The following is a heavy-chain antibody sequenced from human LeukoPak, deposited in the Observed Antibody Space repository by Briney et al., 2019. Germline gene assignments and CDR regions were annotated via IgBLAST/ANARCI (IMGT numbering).Heavy chain of an antibody. CDR1: GFTFSNAW. D-gene: IGHD3-16*02. V-gene: IGHV3-15*01. Sequence: PGGSLRLSCAASGFTFSNAWMSWVRQAPGKGLEWVGRIKSKTDGGTTDYAAPVKGRFTISRDDSKNTLYLQMNSLKTEDTAVYYCTTILNRLRLGELSLLAEYFQHWGQGTLVTVSS. CDR3: TTILNRLRLGELSLLAEYFQH. J-gene: IGHJ1*01. CDR2: IKSKTDGGTT.